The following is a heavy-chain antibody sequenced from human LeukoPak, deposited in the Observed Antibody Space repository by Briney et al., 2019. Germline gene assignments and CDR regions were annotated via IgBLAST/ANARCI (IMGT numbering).Heavy chain of an antibody. CDR2: INPNTGGT. J-gene: IGHJ6*02. CDR3: ARERISAVGVYFYYGMDV. V-gene: IGHV1-2*02. CDR1: GYTFTAYY. Sequence: EASVKVSCKASGYTFTAYYMHWVRQAPGQGLEWMGWINPNTGGTNYAQKFQGRGTMTRGTSISTAYMELSSLISADTAVYFCARERISAVGVYFYYGMDVWGQGTTVTVSS. D-gene: IGHD6-13*01.